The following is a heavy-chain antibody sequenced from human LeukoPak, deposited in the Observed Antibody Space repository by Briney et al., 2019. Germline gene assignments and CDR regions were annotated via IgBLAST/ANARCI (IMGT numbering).Heavy chain of an antibody. CDR2: ISARGLST. J-gene: IGHJ4*02. D-gene: IGHD3-3*01. CDR3: AKSFDFSNGHSPILTPFDS. Sequence: PTGGSLRLSCAASGFTFSSSAMSWVRQGPGKGLEWVSSISARGLSTYYADSVKGRFTISRDNSKNTLYLQMNSLRGDDIGVYYCAKSFDFSNGHSPILTPFDSWGQGTLVSVSS. CDR1: GFTFSSSA. V-gene: IGHV3-23*01.